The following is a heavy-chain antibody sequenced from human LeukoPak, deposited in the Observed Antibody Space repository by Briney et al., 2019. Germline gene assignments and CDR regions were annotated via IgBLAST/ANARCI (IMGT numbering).Heavy chain of an antibody. Sequence: SETLSLTCTVSGGSISSTSYYWGWIRQPPGKGLEWIGSIYYSGSTYYNPSLKSRVTISVDTSKNQFSLKLSSVTAADTAVYYCTRYIVEAARRCFDYWGQGTLVTVSS. V-gene: IGHV4-39*01. CDR1: GGSISSTSYY. CDR3: TRYIVEAARRCFDY. D-gene: IGHD1-26*01. J-gene: IGHJ4*02. CDR2: IYYSGST.